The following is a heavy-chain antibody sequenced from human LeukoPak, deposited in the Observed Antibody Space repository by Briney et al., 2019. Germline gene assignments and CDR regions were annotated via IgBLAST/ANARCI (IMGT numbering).Heavy chain of an antibody. J-gene: IGHJ4*02. CDR2: IYYSGST. CDR1: GGSISSYY. CDR3: ARLVAVVRYFDY. D-gene: IGHD3-22*01. Sequence: SETLSLTCTVSGGSISSYYWSWIRQPPGKGLEWIGYIYYSGSTNYNPSLKSRVTISVDTSKNQFPLKLSSVTAADTAVYYCARLVAVVRYFDYWGQGTLVTVSS. V-gene: IGHV4-59*01.